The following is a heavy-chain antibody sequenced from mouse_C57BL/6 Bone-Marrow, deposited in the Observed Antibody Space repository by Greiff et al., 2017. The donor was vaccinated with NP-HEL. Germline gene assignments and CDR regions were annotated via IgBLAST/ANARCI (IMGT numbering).Heavy chain of an antibody. J-gene: IGHJ2*01. Sequence: VKLMESGPGLVQPSQSLSITCTVSGFSLTSSGVHWVRQSPGKGLEWLGVIWRGGSTDYYAGFMSRLSITKDNSKSQVFFKMNSLQAGDTAIYYCAKDYYDYEGNFDYWGQGTTLTVSS. CDR3: AKDYYDYEGNFDY. V-gene: IGHV2-5*01. CDR2: IWRGGST. D-gene: IGHD2-4*01. CDR1: GFSLTSSG.